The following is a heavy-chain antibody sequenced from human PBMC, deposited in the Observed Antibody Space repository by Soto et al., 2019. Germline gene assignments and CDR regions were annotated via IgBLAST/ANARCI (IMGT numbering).Heavy chain of an antibody. CDR2: IDLTDSYT. Sequence: PGESLKISCKGSGYSFRNNWITWVRQMPGKGLEWMGRIDLTDSYTSYSPSFQGHVSCSADTSINTAYLQWSSLRASDTAMYYCAGHGGAHYDSSGYHYALDYWGQGTPVTVSS. D-gene: IGHD3-22*01. CDR1: GYSFRNNW. J-gene: IGHJ4*02. CDR3: AGHGGAHYDSSGYHYALDY. V-gene: IGHV5-10-1*01.